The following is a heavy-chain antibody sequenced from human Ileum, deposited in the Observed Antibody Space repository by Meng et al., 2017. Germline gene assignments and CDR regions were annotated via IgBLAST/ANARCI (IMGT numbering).Heavy chain of an antibody. CDR3: ARDLGVVAYPLDF. J-gene: IGHJ4*02. D-gene: IGHD2-8*01. CDR2: IWFDASKK. CDR1: GFSFSGHG. V-gene: IGHV3-33*01. Sequence: GGSLRLSCVTSGFSFSGHGFHWFRQAPGKGLEWVAVIWFDASKKYSADSVKGRFTISRDNLKNTLFLQMNSLRAEDTAVYYCARDLGVVAYPLDFWGQGTLVTVSS.